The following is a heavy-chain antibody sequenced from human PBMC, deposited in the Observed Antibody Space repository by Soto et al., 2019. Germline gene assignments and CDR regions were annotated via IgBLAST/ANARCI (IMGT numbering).Heavy chain of an antibody. CDR3: ARGGTTIDY. Sequence: QVQLVQSGAAVKKPGASVKVSCKASGYTFTNFGISWVRQAPGQGRDWMGWIRAYNGNTNYAQNFQGRVTMTTNTSTSTAYMGLRSMRADDTAVYYFARGGTTIDYWGQGTLLTVTS. CDR2: IRAYNGNT. J-gene: IGHJ4*02. D-gene: IGHD4-17*01. CDR1: GYTFTNFG. V-gene: IGHV1-18*01.